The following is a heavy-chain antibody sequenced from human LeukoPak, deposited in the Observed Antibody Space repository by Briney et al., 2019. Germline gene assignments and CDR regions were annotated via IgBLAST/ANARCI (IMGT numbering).Heavy chain of an antibody. CDR2: MNPNSGNT. CDR1: GYTFTSYD. V-gene: IGHV1-8*03. CDR3: ARGRGKAAARLRAGDY. D-gene: IGHD6-13*01. Sequence: ASVKVSCKASGYTFTSYDINWVRQATGQGLEWMGWMNPNSGNTGYAQKFQGRVTITRNTSISTAYMELSSLRSEDTAVYYCARGRGKAAARLRAGDYWGQGTLVTVSS. J-gene: IGHJ4*02.